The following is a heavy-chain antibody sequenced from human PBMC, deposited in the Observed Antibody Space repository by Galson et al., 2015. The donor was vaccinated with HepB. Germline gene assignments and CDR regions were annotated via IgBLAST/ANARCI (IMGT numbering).Heavy chain of an antibody. D-gene: IGHD3-22*01. CDR3: ARGGSTNYYDSSGYIGSSDY. V-gene: IGHV3-11*06. J-gene: IGHJ4*02. CDR2: ISSSSSYT. CDR1: GFTFSDYY. Sequence: SLRLSCAASGFTFSDYYMSWIRQAPGKGLEWVSYISSSSSYTNYADSVEGRFTISRDNAKNSLYLQMNSLRAEDTAVYYCARGGSTNYYDSSGYIGSSDYWGQGTLVTVSS.